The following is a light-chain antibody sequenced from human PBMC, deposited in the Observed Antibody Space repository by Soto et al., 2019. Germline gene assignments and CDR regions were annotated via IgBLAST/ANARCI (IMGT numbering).Light chain of an antibody. V-gene: IGLV2-14*03. CDR3: NSFTTSSTLV. J-gene: IGLJ2*01. Sequence: QSVLTQPASVSGSPGQSITISCTGTSSDVGAYNYVSWYQHHPGKAPKLMIYDVSNRPSGVSNRFSGSKSGNTSSLTISGLPAEDEADYYCNSFTTSSTLVFGGGNKLTVL. CDR2: DVS. CDR1: SSDVGAYNY.